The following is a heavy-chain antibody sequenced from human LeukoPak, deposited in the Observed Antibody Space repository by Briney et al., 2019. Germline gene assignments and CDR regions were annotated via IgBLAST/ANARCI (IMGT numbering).Heavy chain of an antibody. V-gene: IGHV4-30-4*01. CDR1: GGSISSGDYH. CDR2: IYYSGNS. Sequence: SETLSLTCTVSGGSISSGDYHWSWIRQPPGKGLEWIGYIYYSGNSHYNSSLKSRVTIEVDTSKNQFSLKLSSVTAADTAVYYCARDAAQNWFDPWGQGSLVTVSS. J-gene: IGHJ5*02. CDR3: ARDAAQNWFDP.